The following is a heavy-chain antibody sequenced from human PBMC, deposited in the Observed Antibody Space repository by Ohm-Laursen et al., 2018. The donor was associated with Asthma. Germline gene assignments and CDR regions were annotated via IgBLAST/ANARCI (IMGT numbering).Heavy chain of an antibody. CDR3: ARNRGYSYGYPFDY. J-gene: IGHJ4*02. Sequence: SDTLSLTCPVSGGSISGYYWSWVRQPPGKGLEWIGYIYYSGSTNYNPSLKSRVTISVDTSKNQFSLKMSSVTAADTAVYYCARNRGYSYGYPFDYWGQGTLVTVSS. V-gene: IGHV4-59*07. CDR2: IYYSGST. D-gene: IGHD5-18*01. CDR1: GGSISGYY.